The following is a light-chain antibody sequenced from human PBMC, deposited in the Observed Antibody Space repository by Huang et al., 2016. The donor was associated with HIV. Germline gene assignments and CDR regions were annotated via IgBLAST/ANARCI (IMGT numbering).Light chain of an antibody. Sequence: DVLMTQSPLSLSVTLGQPASISCKSSQSLVHSDGNTYLNWFHQRPGQSPSRLIYKVSNRDSGVPDRFSGSGSGTDFTLRISRVEAEDIGIYYCMQGTYWPPFTFGPGTKVDIK. V-gene: IGKV2-30*02. CDR3: MQGTYWPPFT. CDR1: QSLVHSDGNTY. CDR2: KVS. J-gene: IGKJ3*01.